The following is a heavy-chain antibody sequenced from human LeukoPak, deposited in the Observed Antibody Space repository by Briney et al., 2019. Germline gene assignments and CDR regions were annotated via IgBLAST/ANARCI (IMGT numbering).Heavy chain of an antibody. V-gene: IGHV4-31*03. CDR2: IYYSGSS. D-gene: IGHD6-13*01. CDR1: GGSISSGGYY. CDR3: ARAPGIEKQLVNIDAFDI. J-gene: IGHJ3*02. Sequence: SQTLSLTCTVSGGSISSGGYYWSWIRQRPGKGLEWIGYIYYSGSSYYNPSLKSRVTISVDTSKNQFSLKLSSVTAADTAVYYCARAPGIEKQLVNIDAFDIWGQGTMVTVSS.